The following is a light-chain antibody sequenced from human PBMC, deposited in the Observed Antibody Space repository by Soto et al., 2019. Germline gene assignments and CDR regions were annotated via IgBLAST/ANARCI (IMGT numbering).Light chain of an antibody. CDR2: SNN. V-gene: IGLV1-44*01. J-gene: IGLJ2*01. CDR3: VAWDDSLNGYVV. Sequence: QAVLTQAPSASGTPGQRVTISFSGSSSNIGSNTVNWYQQLPGTAPKLVIYSNNQRPSGVPDRFSGSKSGTSASLAISGLQSEDEADYYCVAWDDSLNGYVVFGGGTKVTVL. CDR1: SSNIGSNT.